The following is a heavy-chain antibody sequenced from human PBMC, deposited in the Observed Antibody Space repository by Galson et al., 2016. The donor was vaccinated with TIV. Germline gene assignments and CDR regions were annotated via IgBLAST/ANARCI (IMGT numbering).Heavy chain of an antibody. CDR2: ISPSGSP. D-gene: IGHD4-17*01. J-gene: IGHJ4*02. Sequence: SETLSPTCAVSGGSFSANYWGWIRQSPGKGLEWIGEISPSGSPNYNPSLKSRITISVDMSKNQFSLKLSSVTAADTAVYYCARSDYGDSLDYWGQGTLVTVSS. V-gene: IGHV4-34*01. CDR3: ARSDYGDSLDY. CDR1: GGSFSANY.